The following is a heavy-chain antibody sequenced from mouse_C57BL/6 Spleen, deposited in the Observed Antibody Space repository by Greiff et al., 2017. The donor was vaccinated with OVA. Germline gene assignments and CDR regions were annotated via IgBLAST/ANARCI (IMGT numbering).Heavy chain of an antibody. CDR1: GYTFTSYW. Sequence: QVQLQQPGAELVMPGASVKLSCKASGYTFTSYWMHWVKQRPGQGLEWIGEIDPSDSYTNYNQKFKGKSTLTVDKSSSTAYMQLSSLTSEDSAVYYCARGDLITTVVATPYDVGGTGTTVTVSS. CDR3: ARGDLITTVVATPYDV. D-gene: IGHD1-1*01. V-gene: IGHV1-69*01. CDR2: IDPSDSYT. J-gene: IGHJ1*03.